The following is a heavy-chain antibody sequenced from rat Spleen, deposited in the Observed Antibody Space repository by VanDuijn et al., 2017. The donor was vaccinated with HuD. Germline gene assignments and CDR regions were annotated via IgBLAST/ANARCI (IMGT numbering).Heavy chain of an antibody. CDR2: IWNIGGT. D-gene: IGHD1-12*03. Sequence: QVQLKESGPGLVQPSQTLSLTCTVSGFSLTSYNVHWIRQSPGKGLEWMGVIWNIGGTRYNSALKSRLSISKDTSKSQVFLKMNSLQTEDTAIYFCTRNYDGSSFDYWGQGVMVTVSS. J-gene: IGHJ2*01. CDR1: GFSLTSYN. V-gene: IGHV2-41*01. CDR3: TRNYDGSSFDY.